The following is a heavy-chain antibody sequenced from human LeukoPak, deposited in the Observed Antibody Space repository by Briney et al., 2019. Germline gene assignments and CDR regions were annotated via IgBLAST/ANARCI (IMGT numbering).Heavy chain of an antibody. Sequence: GESLKISCKGSGYSFTSFWIGWVRQMPGKGLEWMGIIYPGDSDTRYSPSFQGQVTISADKSISTAYLQWSSLKASDTAMYYCARPAMYHYDSSGYDYFDYWGQGTLVTVSS. V-gene: IGHV5-51*01. CDR1: GYSFTSFW. D-gene: IGHD3-22*01. CDR3: ARPAMYHYDSSGYDYFDY. J-gene: IGHJ4*02. CDR2: IYPGDSDT.